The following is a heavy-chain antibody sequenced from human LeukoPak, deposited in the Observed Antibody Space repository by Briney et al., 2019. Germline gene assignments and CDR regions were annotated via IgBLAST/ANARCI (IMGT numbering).Heavy chain of an antibody. CDR3: VKATDYGDCGN. Sequence: GGSLRLSCSASGFTFSSYAMHWVRQAPGKGLEYVSAISSNGGSTYYADSVKGRFTISRDNSRNTLYLQMSSLRAEDTAVYYCVKATDYGDCGNWGQGTLVTVSS. V-gene: IGHV3-64D*06. CDR2: ISSNGGST. CDR1: GFTFSSYA. J-gene: IGHJ4*02. D-gene: IGHD4-17*01.